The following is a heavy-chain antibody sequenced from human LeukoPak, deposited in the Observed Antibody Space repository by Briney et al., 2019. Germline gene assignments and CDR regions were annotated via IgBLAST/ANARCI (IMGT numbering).Heavy chain of an antibody. CDR3: ARSDTVTTYDY. D-gene: IGHD4-17*01. CDR2: ISYDGSNK. CDR1: GFTFSSYA. J-gene: IGHJ4*02. Sequence: GGSLRLSCAASGFTFSSYAMHWVRQAPGKGLEWVAVISYDGSNKYYADSVKGRFTISRDNAKNTLYLQMNSLRAEDTAVYYCARSDTVTTYDYWGQGTLVTVSS. V-gene: IGHV3-30-3*01.